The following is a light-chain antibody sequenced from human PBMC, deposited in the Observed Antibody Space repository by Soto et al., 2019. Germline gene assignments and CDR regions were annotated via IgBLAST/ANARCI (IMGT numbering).Light chain of an antibody. CDR2: GAS. CDR3: QQYGSSPYT. J-gene: IGKJ2*01. CDR1: QSVSSSD. V-gene: IGKV3-20*01. Sequence: EIVLTQSPGTLSLSPGERATLSCRSSQSVSSSDLAWYQQKPGQAPGILIYGASIRATCIPDRFSGSGSGTDFTLTICRLEPEAFAVYYCQQYGSSPYTFGQGTKLEIK.